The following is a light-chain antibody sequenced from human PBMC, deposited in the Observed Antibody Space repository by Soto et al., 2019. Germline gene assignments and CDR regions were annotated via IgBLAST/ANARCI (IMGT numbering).Light chain of an antibody. CDR2: SDS. J-gene: IGKJ5*01. CDR1: QDISSA. CDR3: QQFKSYPIT. V-gene: IGKV1-13*02. Sequence: AIQLTQSPSSMYAYVGDRVTITCRARQDISSALVWYQQKPGKAPKLLIYSDSRLESGFPSMFSGSGSGTDFTLTLSSLQPEDFATYFCQQFKSYPITFGQGTRLE.